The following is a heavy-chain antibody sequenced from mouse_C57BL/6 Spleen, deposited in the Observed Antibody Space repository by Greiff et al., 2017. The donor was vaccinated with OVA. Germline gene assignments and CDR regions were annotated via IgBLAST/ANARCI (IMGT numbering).Heavy chain of an antibody. D-gene: IGHD1-1*01. CDR1: GFTFSDYG. Sequence: EVMLVESGGGLVKPGGSLKLSCAASGFTFSDYGMHWVRQAPEKGLEWVAYISSGSSTIYYADTVKGRFTISRDNAKNTLFLQMTSLRSEDTAMYYCARGYYGSPYAMDYWGQGTSVTVSS. V-gene: IGHV5-17*01. CDR3: ARGYYGSPYAMDY. J-gene: IGHJ4*01. CDR2: ISSGSSTI.